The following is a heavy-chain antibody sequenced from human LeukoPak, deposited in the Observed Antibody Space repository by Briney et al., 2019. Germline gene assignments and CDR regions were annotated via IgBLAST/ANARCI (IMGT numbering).Heavy chain of an antibody. V-gene: IGHV1-8*01. Sequence: ASVKVSCKASGYTFTSYDINWVRQATGQGLEWRGWMNLNSGNTGYAQKFQGRVTMTRNTPISTAYMELSSLRSENTAVYYCARGAWPYYDMDVWGKGTTVTVSS. CDR1: GYTFTSYD. J-gene: IGHJ6*03. CDR3: ARGAWPYYDMDV. CDR2: MNLNSGNT.